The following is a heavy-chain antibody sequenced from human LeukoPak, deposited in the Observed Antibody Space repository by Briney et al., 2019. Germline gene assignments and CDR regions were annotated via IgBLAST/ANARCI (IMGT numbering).Heavy chain of an antibody. CDR2: ISSSGSTI. D-gene: IGHD6-13*01. CDR1: GFTFSDYY. V-gene: IGHV3-11*04. CDR3: ARGAQQLPYYYYMDV. J-gene: IGHJ6*03. Sequence: TTGGSLRLSCAASGFTFSDYYMSWIRQAPGKGLEWVSHISSSGSTIYYADSVKGRFTISRDNAKNSLYLQMNSLRAEDTAVYYCARGAQQLPYYYYMDVWGKGTTVTVSS.